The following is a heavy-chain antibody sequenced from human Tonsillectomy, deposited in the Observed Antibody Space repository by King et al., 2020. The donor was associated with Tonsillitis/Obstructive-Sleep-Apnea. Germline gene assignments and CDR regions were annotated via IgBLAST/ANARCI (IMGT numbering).Heavy chain of an antibody. Sequence: VQLQESGPGLVKPSETLSLTCTVSGDSISPYYWNWIRQPPGKGLEWIGYIFYSGGTNYNPSLKSRVTISVDTSKNQFSLKLSSVTAADTAVYYCARERSIVGDAFDIWGQGTMVTVSS. CDR1: GDSISPYY. D-gene: IGHD1-26*01. J-gene: IGHJ3*02. CDR3: ARERSIVGDAFDI. CDR2: IFYSGGT. V-gene: IGHV4-59*01.